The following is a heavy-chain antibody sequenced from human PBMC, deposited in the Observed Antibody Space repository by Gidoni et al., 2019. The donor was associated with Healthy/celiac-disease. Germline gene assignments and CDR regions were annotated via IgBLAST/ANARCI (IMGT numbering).Heavy chain of an antibody. CDR3: ARAGGGYSGYDFDY. J-gene: IGHJ4*02. CDR1: GFTFSSYS. Sequence: EVQLVESGGGLVKPGGSLRLSCAASGFTFSSYSMNWVRQAPGKGLEWVSSISSSISYIYYADSVKGRFTISRDNAKNSLYLQMNSLRAEDTAVYYCARAGGGYSGYDFDYWGQGTLVTVSS. V-gene: IGHV3-21*01. CDR2: ISSSISYI. D-gene: IGHD5-12*01.